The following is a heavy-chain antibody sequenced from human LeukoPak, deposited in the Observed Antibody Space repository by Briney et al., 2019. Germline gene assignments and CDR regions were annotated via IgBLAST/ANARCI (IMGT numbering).Heavy chain of an antibody. CDR3: TVDLDGYYIIRPTPRGFDI. D-gene: IGHD3-10*01. J-gene: IGHJ3*02. Sequence: PGGSLRLSCVASGFTFSSYTMNWVRQAPGKGLEWVGFIRSKTYGGTTEYAASVKGRFTISRDDSRSVAYLQMNSLKTEDTAVYYCTVDLDGYYIIRPTPRGFDIWGQGTMVTVSS. V-gene: IGHV3-49*04. CDR2: IRSKTYGGTT. CDR1: GFTFSSYT.